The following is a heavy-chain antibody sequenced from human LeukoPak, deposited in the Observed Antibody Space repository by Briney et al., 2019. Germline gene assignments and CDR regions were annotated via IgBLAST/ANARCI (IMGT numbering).Heavy chain of an antibody. CDR3: ARAYTAMVVIDY. CDR1: GFTFSSYS. D-gene: IGHD5-18*01. CDR2: ISSSSSYI. V-gene: IGHV3-21*01. Sequence: AGGSLRLSCAASGFTFSSYSMNWVRQAPGKGLEWVSSISSSSSYIYYADSVKGRFTISRDNAKNSLYLQMNSLRAEDTAVYYCARAYTAMVVIDYWGQGTLVTVSS. J-gene: IGHJ4*02.